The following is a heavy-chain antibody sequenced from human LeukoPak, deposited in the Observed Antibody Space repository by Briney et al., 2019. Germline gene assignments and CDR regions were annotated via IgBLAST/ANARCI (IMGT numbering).Heavy chain of an antibody. CDR1: GYTFTSYG. D-gene: IGHD3-16*02. Sequence: ASVKVSCKASGYTFTSYGISWVRQAPGQGLEWMGWISAYSGSTTYAQKLQGRVTMTTDTSTSTAYMELKRLSSDDTAVYYCARDLLRLGESSTQWGCYYYGMDVWGQGTTVTVSS. CDR3: ARDLLRLGESSTQWGCYYYGMDV. V-gene: IGHV1-18*01. CDR2: ISAYSGST. J-gene: IGHJ6*02.